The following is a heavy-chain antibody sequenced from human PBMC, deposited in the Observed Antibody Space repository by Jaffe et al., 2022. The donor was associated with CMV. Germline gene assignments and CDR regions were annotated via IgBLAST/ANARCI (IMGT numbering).Heavy chain of an antibody. CDR3: ATAYYDYVWGSYPFDY. Sequence: QLQLQESGPGLVKPSETLSLTCTVSGGSISSSSYYWGWIRQPPGKGLEWIGSIYYSGSTYYNPSLKSRVTISVDTSKNQFSLKLSSVTAADTAVYYCATAYYDYVWGSYPFDYWGQGTLVTVSS. D-gene: IGHD3-16*02. V-gene: IGHV4-39*01. J-gene: IGHJ4*02. CDR1: GGSISSSSYY. CDR2: IYYSGST.